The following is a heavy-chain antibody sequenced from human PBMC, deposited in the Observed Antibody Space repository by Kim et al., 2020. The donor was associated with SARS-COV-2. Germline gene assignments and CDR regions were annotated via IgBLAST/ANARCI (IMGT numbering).Heavy chain of an antibody. CDR2: INSDGSST. D-gene: IGHD6-13*01. Sequence: GGSLRLSCAASGFTFSSYWMHWVRQAPGKGLVWVSRINSDGSSTSYADSVKGRFTISRDNAKNTLYLQMNSLRAEDTAVYYCARGPGIAAAAPEDDAFDIWGQGTMVTVSS. CDR3: ARGPGIAAAAPEDDAFDI. CDR1: GFTFSSYW. J-gene: IGHJ3*02. V-gene: IGHV3-74*01.